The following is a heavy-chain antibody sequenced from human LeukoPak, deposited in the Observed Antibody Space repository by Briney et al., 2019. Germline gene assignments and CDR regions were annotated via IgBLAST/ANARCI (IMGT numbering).Heavy chain of an antibody. D-gene: IGHD3-3*02. V-gene: IGHV3-23*01. CDR1: GFTLRSYA. Sequence: GGSLSLSCAASGFTLRSYAMSWVRQAPGKGLGWVSDISGGGENTYYADSVKGRSTISRDNSKNTLYLQVDSLRAEDTAVFYCAKLASDSFDYWGRGTLVTVSS. CDR2: ISGGGENT. CDR3: AKLASDSFDY. J-gene: IGHJ4*02.